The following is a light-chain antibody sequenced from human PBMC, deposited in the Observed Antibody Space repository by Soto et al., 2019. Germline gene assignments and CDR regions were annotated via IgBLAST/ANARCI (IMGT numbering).Light chain of an antibody. V-gene: IGKV1-5*03. J-gene: IGKJ2*01. Sequence: DIQMTQSPSTLSASVGDRVTITCRASQSISSSLAWYQQKPGKAPNLLIYRASSLESGVPSRFSGSGSGKKFTLTISSLQPDDFATYYCQQYNSYPYTFGQGTKLEIK. CDR1: QSISSS. CDR3: QQYNSYPYT. CDR2: RAS.